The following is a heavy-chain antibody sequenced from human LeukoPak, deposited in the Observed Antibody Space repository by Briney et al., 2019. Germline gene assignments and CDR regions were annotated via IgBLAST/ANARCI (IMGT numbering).Heavy chain of an antibody. CDR1: GFTFSIYG. CDR3: AKDRGEYDMLTGYSCHY. CDR2: IRYDGSNK. V-gene: IGHV3-30*02. Sequence: PGGSLRLSCAASGFTFSIYGMHWVRQAPGKGLEWVAFIRYDGSNKYYADSVKGRFTISRDNSKNTLYLQMNSLRAEDTAVYYCAKDRGEYDMLTGYSCHYWGQGTLVTVSS. J-gene: IGHJ4*02. D-gene: IGHD3-9*01.